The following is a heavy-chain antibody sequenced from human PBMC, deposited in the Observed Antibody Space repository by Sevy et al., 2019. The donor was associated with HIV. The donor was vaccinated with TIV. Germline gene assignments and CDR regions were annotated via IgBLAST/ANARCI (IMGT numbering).Heavy chain of an antibody. CDR2: FDPEDGET. D-gene: IGHD3-3*01. V-gene: IGHV1-24*01. CDR1: GYTLTELS. J-gene: IGHJ4*02. CDR3: ATDVRPFGVVRNRNHNDY. Sequence: GASVKVSCKVSGYTLTELSMHWVRQAPGKGLEWMGGFDPEDGETIYAQKFQGRVTMTEDTSTDTAYMELSSLRSEDTAVYYCATDVRPFGVVRNRNHNDYWGQGTLVTVSS.